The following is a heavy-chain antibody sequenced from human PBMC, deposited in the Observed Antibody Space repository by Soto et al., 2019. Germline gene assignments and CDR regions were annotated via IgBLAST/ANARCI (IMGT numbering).Heavy chain of an antibody. Sequence: QVQLVQSGAEVKKPGASVKVSCKASGYTFTSYGISWVRQAPGRGLEWMGWISAYNGNTNYAQKLQGRVTPTTDTSTSTAYMELRSLRSDDTGMYYGARDVGWFGELLSLYPFVFWGQGTLVTVSS. J-gene: IGHJ4*02. CDR2: ISAYNGNT. V-gene: IGHV1-18*01. D-gene: IGHD3-10*01. CDR3: ARDVGWFGELLSLYPFVF. CDR1: GYTFTSYG.